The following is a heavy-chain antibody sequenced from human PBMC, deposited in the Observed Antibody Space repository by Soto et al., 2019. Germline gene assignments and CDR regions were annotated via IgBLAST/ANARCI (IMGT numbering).Heavy chain of an antibody. CDR3: ARYLPGSGD. D-gene: IGHD3-10*01. J-gene: IGHJ4*02. CDR1: GFAFSSYA. V-gene: IGHV3-30-3*01. CDR2: ISYDGSNK. Sequence: QVQLVESGGGVVQPGRSLRLSCAASGFAFSSYAMHWVRQAPGKGLEWVAVISYDGSNKYYADSVKGRFTISRDNSKNPLYLKMTGRGAGAPAVFSWARYLPGSGDGGREPLVPFSS.